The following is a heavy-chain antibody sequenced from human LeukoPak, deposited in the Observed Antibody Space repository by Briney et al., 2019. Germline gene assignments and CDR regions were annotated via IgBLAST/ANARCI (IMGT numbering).Heavy chain of an antibody. CDR2: IYTSGST. Sequence: MTSETLSLTCTVSGGSISSSSYYWGWIRQPPGKGLEWIGRIYTSGSTNYNPSLKSRVTMSVDTSKNQFSLKLSSVTAADTAVYYCARDSLDLEWPPSWFDPWGQGTLVTVSS. J-gene: IGHJ5*02. CDR1: GGSISSSSYY. D-gene: IGHD3-3*01. CDR3: ARDSLDLEWPPSWFDP. V-gene: IGHV4-39*07.